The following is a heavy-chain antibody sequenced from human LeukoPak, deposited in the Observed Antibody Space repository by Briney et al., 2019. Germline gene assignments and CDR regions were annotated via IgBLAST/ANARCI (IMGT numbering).Heavy chain of an antibody. Sequence: ASVKVSCTASGYTFTGYYMHWVRQAPGQGLEWMGWINPNSGGTNYAQKFQGRVTMTRDTSISTAYMELSRLRSDDTAVYYCARVGDILTGYYPYYYYGMDVWGQGTTVTVSS. CDR3: ARVGDILTGYYPYYYYGMDV. CDR1: GYTFTGYY. D-gene: IGHD3-9*01. CDR2: INPNSGGT. J-gene: IGHJ6*02. V-gene: IGHV1-2*02.